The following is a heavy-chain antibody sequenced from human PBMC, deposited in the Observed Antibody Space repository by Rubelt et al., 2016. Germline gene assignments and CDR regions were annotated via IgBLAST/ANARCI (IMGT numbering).Heavy chain of an antibody. D-gene: IGHD3-22*01. CDR1: GGTFSSYA. Sequence: QVQLVQSGAEVKKPGSSVKVSCKASGGTFSSYAISWVRQAPGQGLEWMGGIIPILGIANYAQKFKGRVTITADKSTSTACMELSSLRSEDTAVYYCAYDSSGYYSFDYWGQGTLVTVSS. J-gene: IGHJ4*02. V-gene: IGHV1-69*10. CDR2: IIPILGIA. CDR3: AYDSSGYYSFDY.